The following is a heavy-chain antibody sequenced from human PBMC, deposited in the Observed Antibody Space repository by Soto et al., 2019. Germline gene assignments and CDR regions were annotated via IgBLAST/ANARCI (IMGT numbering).Heavy chain of an antibody. CDR1: GGSFSGYY. J-gene: IGHJ3*02. CDR3: ARKRYCSSTSSYNGAFDI. D-gene: IGHD2-2*01. Sequence: QVQLQQWGAGLLKPSETLSLTCAVYGGSFSGYYWSWIRQPPGKGLEWIGEINHSGSTNYNPSLKSRVTISVDTPKNQFSLKMSSVTAADTAVYYCARKRYCSSTSSYNGAFDIWGQGTMVTVSS. V-gene: IGHV4-34*01. CDR2: INHSGST.